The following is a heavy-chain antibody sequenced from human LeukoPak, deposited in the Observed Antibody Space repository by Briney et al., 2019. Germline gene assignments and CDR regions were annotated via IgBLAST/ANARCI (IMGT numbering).Heavy chain of an antibody. Sequence: GGSLRLSCAASGFTFSSYAMRWVRQAPGKGLEWVAVISYDGSNKYYADSVKGRFTISRDNSKNTLYLQMNSLRAEDTAVYYCARVIAAAAPYYYYDMDVWGKGTTVTVSS. J-gene: IGHJ6*04. CDR2: ISYDGSNK. D-gene: IGHD6-13*01. CDR3: ARVIAAAAPYYYYDMDV. V-gene: IGHV3-30*04. CDR1: GFTFSSYA.